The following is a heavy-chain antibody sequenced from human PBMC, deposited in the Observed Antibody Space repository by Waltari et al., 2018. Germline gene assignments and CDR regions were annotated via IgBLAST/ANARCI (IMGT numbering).Heavy chain of an antibody. CDR1: GGTFSSYA. CDR3: ARGPDLRFLEWSSPYYFDY. V-gene: IGHV1-69*08. D-gene: IGHD3-3*01. Sequence: QVQLVQSGAEVKKPGSSVKVSCKASGGTFSSYAISWVRPAPGQGLEWMGRIIPIFGTANYAQKFQGRVTITADKSTSTAYMELSSLRSEDTAVYYCARGPDLRFLEWSSPYYFDYWGQGTLVTVSS. CDR2: IIPIFGTA. J-gene: IGHJ4*02.